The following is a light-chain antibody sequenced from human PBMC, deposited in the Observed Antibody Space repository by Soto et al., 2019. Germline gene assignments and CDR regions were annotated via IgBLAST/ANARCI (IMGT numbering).Light chain of an antibody. CDR1: DSNIGSNY. V-gene: IGLV1-47*02. CDR2: SNI. Sequence: QSVLSQPPSASGTPGQRVTISCSGSDSNIGSNYVYWYQQRPGTAPKLLIYSNIHRPSGVPDRFSGSKSGTSASLAISGLRSEDEADYFCAAWDDSLSRAVFGGGTQLTVL. J-gene: IGLJ7*01. CDR3: AAWDDSLSRAV.